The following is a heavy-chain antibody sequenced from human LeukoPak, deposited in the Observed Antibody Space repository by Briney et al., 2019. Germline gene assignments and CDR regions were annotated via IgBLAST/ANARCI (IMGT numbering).Heavy chain of an antibody. Sequence: PSETLSLTCTVAGGSLRCYYWSWIRQPAGKGLEWIGRIYTSGSTNYNPSLKSRVTMSVDTSKNQFSLKLSSVTAADTAVYYCARVSVDYGGFDPWGQGTLVTVSS. CDR2: IYTSGST. V-gene: IGHV4-4*07. J-gene: IGHJ5*02. CDR3: ARVSVDYGGFDP. D-gene: IGHD4-17*01. CDR1: GGSLRCYY.